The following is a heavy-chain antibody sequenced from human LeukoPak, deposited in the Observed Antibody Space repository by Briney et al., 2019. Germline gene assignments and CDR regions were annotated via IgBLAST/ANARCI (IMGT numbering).Heavy chain of an antibody. Sequence: TLSLTCTVSGGSISSSGYYWSWLRQHPGKGLEWIGYIYYSGTTYYNPSLKSRVTISEDTSKNQFSLKLFSVTAADTAVYYCARALGIAAASIRCDFSDWGQGTLVTVSS. J-gene: IGHJ4*02. V-gene: IGHV4-31*03. CDR1: GGSISSSGYY. CDR3: ARALGIAAASIRCDFSD. CDR2: IYYSGTT. D-gene: IGHD6-13*01.